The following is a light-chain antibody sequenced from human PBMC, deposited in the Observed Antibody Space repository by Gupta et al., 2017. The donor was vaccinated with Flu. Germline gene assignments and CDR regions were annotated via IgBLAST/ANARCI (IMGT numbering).Light chain of an antibody. CDR3: QSHDSSLTVV. CDR1: SSNIGIGYE. Sequence: QSVLPQPPSVSGAPGQRVTIYCTGSSSNIGIGYEVPWYQHLPGTAPKLLSYDTDNRPSGGPDRFSGAKSGTSASLAITGLQAEDEADYYCQSHDSSLTVVFGGGTKLTV. CDR2: DTD. V-gene: IGLV1-40*01. J-gene: IGLJ2*01.